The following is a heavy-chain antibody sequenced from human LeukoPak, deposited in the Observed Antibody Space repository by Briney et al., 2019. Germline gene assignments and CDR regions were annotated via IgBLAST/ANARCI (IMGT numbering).Heavy chain of an antibody. CDR1: GGSISSYY. J-gene: IGHJ4*02. V-gene: IGHV4-59*01. CDR2: IYYSGST. D-gene: IGHD6-13*01. Sequence: SETLSLTCTVSGGSISSYYWSWIRQPPGKGLEWIGYIYYSGSTNYNPSLKSRVTISVDTSKNQFSLKLSSVTAADTAVYYCARVFREGAAAGMDYWGQGTLVTVSS. CDR3: ARVFREGAAAGMDY.